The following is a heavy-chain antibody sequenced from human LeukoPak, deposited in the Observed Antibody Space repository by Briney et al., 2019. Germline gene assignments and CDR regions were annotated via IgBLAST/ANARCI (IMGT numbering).Heavy chain of an antibody. CDR2: ISWDGGST. Sequence: GGSLRLSCAASGFTFYDYAMHWVRQAPGEGLGWVSLISWDGGSTYYADSVKGRFPISRDNSKNSLYLQMHSLRAEDTALYYCAKDPARYCSSTSCYGYMDVWRKGTTVTVSS. V-gene: IGHV3-43D*03. D-gene: IGHD2-2*01. CDR3: AKDPARYCSSTSCYGYMDV. CDR1: GFTFYDYA. J-gene: IGHJ6*03.